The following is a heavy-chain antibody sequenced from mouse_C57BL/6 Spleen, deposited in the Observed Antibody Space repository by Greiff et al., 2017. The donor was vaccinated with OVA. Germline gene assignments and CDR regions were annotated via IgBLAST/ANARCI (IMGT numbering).Heavy chain of an antibody. J-gene: IGHJ4*01. D-gene: IGHD3-1*01. Sequence: VKLQQSGPELVKPGASVKISCKASGYAFSSSWMNWVKQRPGKGLEWIGRIYPGDGDTNYNGKFKGKATLTADKSSSTAYMQLSSLTSEDSAVYFCARSSWDYYAMDYWGQGTSVTVSS. CDR1: GYAFSSSW. V-gene: IGHV1-82*01. CDR2: IYPGDGDT. CDR3: ARSSWDYYAMDY.